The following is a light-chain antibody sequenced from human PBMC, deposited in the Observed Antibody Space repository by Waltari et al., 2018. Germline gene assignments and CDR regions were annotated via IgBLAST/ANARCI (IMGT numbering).Light chain of an antibody. CDR1: QTISNW. Sequence: DIQLTQSPSTLSASVGHRFTITCRTSQTISNWLAWYQQKSGKAPNLLIYQASSLKSGVPSRFSGSGSGTEFTLTIRSLQPEDFATYYCQKYNNYPYTFGQGTKLEIK. CDR2: QAS. J-gene: IGKJ2*01. V-gene: IGKV1-5*03. CDR3: QKYNNYPYT.